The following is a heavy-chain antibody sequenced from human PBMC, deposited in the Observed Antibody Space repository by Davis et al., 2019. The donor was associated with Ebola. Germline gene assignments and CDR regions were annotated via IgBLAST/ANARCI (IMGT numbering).Heavy chain of an antibody. CDR3: ASGYCSSTSCYRDDAFDI. D-gene: IGHD2-2*02. CDR1: GFTFSSYS. Sequence: PGGSLRLSCAASGFTFSSYSMNWVRQAPGKGLEWVAAISYDGSNKYYADSVKGRFTISRDNSKNTLYLQMNSLRAEDTAVYYCASGYCSSTSCYRDDAFDIWGQGTMVTVSS. J-gene: IGHJ3*02. CDR2: ISYDGSNK. V-gene: IGHV3-30*03.